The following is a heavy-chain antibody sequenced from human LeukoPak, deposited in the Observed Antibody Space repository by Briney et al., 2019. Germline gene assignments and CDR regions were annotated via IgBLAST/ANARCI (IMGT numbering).Heavy chain of an antibody. V-gene: IGHV4-30-4*07. Sequence: SETLSLTCAVSGGSISGGGYSYNWIRRPPGKGLEWVGYIYNSGSTSYNPSLKSRVTMSVDTSKNQFSLKLSSVTAADTAVYYCARGASMRVFLVTRKYFDYWGQGTLVTVSS. CDR2: IYNSGST. D-gene: IGHD4-17*01. CDR3: ARGASMRVFLVTRKYFDY. CDR1: GGSISGGGYS. J-gene: IGHJ4*02.